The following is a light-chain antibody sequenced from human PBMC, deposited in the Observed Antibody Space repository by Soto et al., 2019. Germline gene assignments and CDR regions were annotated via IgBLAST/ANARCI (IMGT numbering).Light chain of an antibody. V-gene: IGLV2-14*01. J-gene: IGLJ1*01. CDR3: SSYTNINTRACV. Sequence: QSVLTHPASVSWSPGQSITISCTGTSGDIGSYNRVSWYQQHPGKAPKLIIYEVTDRPSGVSNRFSGSKSGNTASLTISGLQAEDEAEYYCSSYTNINTRACVFGTGTKVTVL. CDR1: SGDIGSYNR. CDR2: EVT.